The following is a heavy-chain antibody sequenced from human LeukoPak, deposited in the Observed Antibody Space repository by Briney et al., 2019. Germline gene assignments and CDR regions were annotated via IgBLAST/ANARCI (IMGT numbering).Heavy chain of an antibody. D-gene: IGHD3-9*01. CDR2: IDLDSSHI. Sequence: GGSLRLSCAASGFTFSTSAMNWVRQVPGKGLEWVSSIDLDSSHIYYAASVRGRFTISRDNARNSVYLQMNSLRVEDTALYYCARDPSRYLPVGHYDYWGQGTLVAVSS. J-gene: IGHJ4*02. CDR1: GFTFSTSA. V-gene: IGHV3-21*01. CDR3: ARDPSRYLPVGHYDY.